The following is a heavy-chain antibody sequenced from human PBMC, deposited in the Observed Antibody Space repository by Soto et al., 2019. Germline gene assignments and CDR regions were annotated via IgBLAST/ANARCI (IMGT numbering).Heavy chain of an antibody. CDR2: IYYSGST. V-gene: IGHV4-30-4*01. D-gene: IGHD3-22*01. CDR1: GGSISSGDYY. Sequence: KPSETLSLTCTVSGGSISSGDYYWSWIRQPPGKGLEWIGYIYYSGSTYYNPSLKSRVTISVDTSKNQFSLKLSSVTAADTAVYYCARGVYTYYYDSSGYHTYYYFDYWGQGTLVTVSS. CDR3: ARGVYTYYYDSSGYHTYYYFDY. J-gene: IGHJ4*02.